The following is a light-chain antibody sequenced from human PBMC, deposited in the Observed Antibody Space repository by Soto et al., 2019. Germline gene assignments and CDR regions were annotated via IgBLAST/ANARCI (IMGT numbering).Light chain of an antibody. V-gene: IGKV2-30*01. J-gene: IGKJ1*01. CDR1: QSLVYSDGNTY. CDR3: MQAIQAPRT. CDR2: KVS. Sequence: DVVMTQSPLSLPVTLGQPASISCRSSQSLVYSDGNTYLNWFQQRPGQSPRRLIYKVSNRDSGVPDRFSGSGSGTDFTLKISRVEAEDVGVYYCMQAIQAPRTFGLGTKV.